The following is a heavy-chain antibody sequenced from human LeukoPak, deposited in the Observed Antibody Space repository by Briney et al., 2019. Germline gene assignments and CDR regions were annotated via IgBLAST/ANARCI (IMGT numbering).Heavy chain of an antibody. CDR3: ASGYDSSGTGDY. V-gene: IGHV1-69*05. CDR1: GGTFSSYA. CDR2: IIPIFGTA. J-gene: IGHJ4*02. Sequence: SVKVSCKASGGTFSSYAISWVRQAPGQGLEWMGGIIPIFGTANYAQEFQGRVTITTDESTSTAYMELSSLRSEDTAVYYCASGYDSSGTGDYWGQGTLVTVSS. D-gene: IGHD3-22*01.